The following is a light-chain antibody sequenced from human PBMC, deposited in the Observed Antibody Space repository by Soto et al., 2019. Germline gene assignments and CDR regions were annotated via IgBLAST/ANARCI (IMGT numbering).Light chain of an antibody. Sequence: DIQMTQSPSTLSGSVGDRVTITCRASQTISSWLAWYQQKPGKAPKLLIYKASTLKSGVPSRFSGSGSGTEFTLTISSLEPEDFAVYYCQQRSKWPLTFGQGTKVDIK. J-gene: IGKJ1*01. CDR1: QTISSW. V-gene: IGKV1-5*03. CDR3: QQRSKWPLT. CDR2: KAS.